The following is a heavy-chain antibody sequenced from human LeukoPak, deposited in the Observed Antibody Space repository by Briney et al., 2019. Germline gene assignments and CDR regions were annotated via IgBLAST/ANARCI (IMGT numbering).Heavy chain of an antibody. CDR3: ARANSYYYDSSGYYY. J-gene: IGHJ4*02. V-gene: IGHV4-59*01. Sequence: PSETLSLTCPVSGGSISSYYWSWIRQPPGKGLEWIGYIYYSGSTNYNPSLKSRVTISVDTSKNQFSLKLSSVTAADTAVYYCARANSYYYDSSGYYYWGQGTLVTVSS. CDR2: IYYSGST. CDR1: GGSISSYY. D-gene: IGHD3-22*01.